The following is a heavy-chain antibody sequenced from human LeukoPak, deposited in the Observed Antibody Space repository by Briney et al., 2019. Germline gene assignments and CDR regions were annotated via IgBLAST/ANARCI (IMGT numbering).Heavy chain of an antibody. Sequence: SETLSLTCTVSGGSISSYYWSWIRQPPGKGLEWIGYIYYSGSTNYNPSLKSRVTISVDTSKNQFSLKLSSVTAADTAVYYCARVGNYGSGSPYPYYFDYWGQGTLVTVSS. V-gene: IGHV4-59*01. D-gene: IGHD3-10*01. CDR1: GGSISSYY. CDR2: IYYSGST. J-gene: IGHJ4*02. CDR3: ARVGNYGSGSPYPYYFDY.